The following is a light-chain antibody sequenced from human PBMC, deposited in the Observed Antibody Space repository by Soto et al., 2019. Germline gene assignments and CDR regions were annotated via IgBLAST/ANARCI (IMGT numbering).Light chain of an antibody. CDR3: AAWDDSLSVP. CDR2: EGS. J-gene: IGLJ1*01. CDR1: SSDVGSYNL. Sequence: QSALTQPASVSGSPGQSITISCTGTSSDVGSYNLVSWYQQHPGKAPKLMIYEGSKRPSGVSNRFSGSKSGNTASLTISGLQAEDEADYYCAAWDDSLSVPFGTGTKLTVL. V-gene: IGLV2-23*01.